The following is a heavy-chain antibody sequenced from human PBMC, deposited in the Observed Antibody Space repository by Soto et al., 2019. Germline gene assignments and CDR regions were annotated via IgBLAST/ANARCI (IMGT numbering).Heavy chain of an antibody. V-gene: IGHV1-18*01. Sequence: QVQLVQSGPEVKKPGASVKVSCKTSGYTFTSYGISWVRQAPGQGLEWMGWISTNKGNTNYAQKFQGRVTMTTDTFPSTAYMELRSLRSDDTAVYYCATRSPAFDYWGQGTLVTVSS. CDR1: GYTFTSYG. CDR3: ATRSPAFDY. CDR2: ISTNKGNT. J-gene: IGHJ4*02.